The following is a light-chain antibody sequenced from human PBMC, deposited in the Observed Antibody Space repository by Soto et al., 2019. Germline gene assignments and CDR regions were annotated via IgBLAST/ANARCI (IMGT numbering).Light chain of an antibody. CDR3: QQRSNWPPNT. J-gene: IGKJ2*01. CDR1: QSVSSY. CDR2: DTS. V-gene: IGKV3-11*01. Sequence: EIVLTQSPATLSLSPGERATLSCRASQSVSSYLAWYQQKPGQAPRLLIYDTSNRATGIPARFSASGSGTDFTLTIRSLEPEDFAVYYCQQRSNWPPNTFGQGTKLEIK.